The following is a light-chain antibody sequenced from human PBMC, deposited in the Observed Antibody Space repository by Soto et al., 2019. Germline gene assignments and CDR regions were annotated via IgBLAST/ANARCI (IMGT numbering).Light chain of an antibody. CDR1: SGSIASNF. CDR3: QSYDESSHV. J-gene: IGLJ1*01. Sequence: NFMLTQPHSVLESPGKTVTISCTRSSGSIASNFVQWSQQRPGSSPTTVIYQDNQRPSGVPHRFSGSIDRSSNSASLTISGLRTEDEADYYCQSYDESSHVFGTGTKLTVL. CDR2: QDN. V-gene: IGLV6-57*01.